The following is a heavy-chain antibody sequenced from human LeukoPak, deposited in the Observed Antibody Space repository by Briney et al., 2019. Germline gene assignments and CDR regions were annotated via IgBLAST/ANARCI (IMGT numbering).Heavy chain of an antibody. CDR2: ISGSGDSK. J-gene: IGHJ4*02. Sequence: PGGSLRLSCAASGFTFSDYYMSWIRQAPGKGLEWVSYISGSGDSKFYADSVKGRFTISRDNVKNSLYLQMNSLRAEDTAVYYCVRRTYSNYFFDYWGQGTLVTVSS. CDR3: VRRTYSNYFFDY. CDR1: GFTFSDYY. V-gene: IGHV3-11*01. D-gene: IGHD4-11*01.